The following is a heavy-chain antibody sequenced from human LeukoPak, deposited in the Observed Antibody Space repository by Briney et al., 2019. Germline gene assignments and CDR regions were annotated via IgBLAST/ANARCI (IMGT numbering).Heavy chain of an antibody. V-gene: IGHV3-21*01. CDR2: TSSSSYI. CDR1: SHLYNRC. CDR3: ARDPARGELLRSHAFDI. Sequence: GGSLRLSCAASSHLYNRCHVLCLRQAPGKGLEWVSSTSSSSYIDYADSVKGRFTITRDNAKNSLYLQMNSLRAEDTAVYYCARDPARGELLRSHAFDIWGQGTMVTVSS. D-gene: IGHD1-26*01. J-gene: IGHJ3*02.